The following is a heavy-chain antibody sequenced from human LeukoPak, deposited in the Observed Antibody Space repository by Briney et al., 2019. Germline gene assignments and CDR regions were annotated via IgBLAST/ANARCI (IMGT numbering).Heavy chain of an antibody. J-gene: IGHJ4*02. CDR3: ARDGYCSGGSCFYFDY. CDR2: IYYSGST. CDR1: GGSISSGGYY. V-gene: IGHV4-31*03. D-gene: IGHD2-15*01. Sequence: SQTLSLTCTVSGGSISSGGYYWSWICQHPGKGLEWIGYIYYSGSTYYNPSLKSRVTISVDTSKNQFSLKLSSVTAADTAVYYCARDGYCSGGSCFYFDYWGQGTLVTVSS.